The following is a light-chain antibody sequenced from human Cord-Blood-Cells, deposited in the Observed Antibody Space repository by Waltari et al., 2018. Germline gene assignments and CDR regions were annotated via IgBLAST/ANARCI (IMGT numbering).Light chain of an antibody. CDR2: GAS. CDR3: QQYGSSPRT. Sequence: EIVLTQSPVTLSLSPGARATLSCRASQSVSSSYLAWYQQKPGQAPRLLIYGASSRATGIPDRFRGSGSGTDFTRTISRLEPEECAVYYCQQYGSSPRTLGQGTKVEIK. CDR1: QSVSSSY. J-gene: IGKJ1*01. V-gene: IGKV3-20*01.